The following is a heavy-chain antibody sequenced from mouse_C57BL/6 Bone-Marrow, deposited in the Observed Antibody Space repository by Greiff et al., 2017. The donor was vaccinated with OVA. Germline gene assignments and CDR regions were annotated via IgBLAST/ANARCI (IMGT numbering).Heavy chain of an antibody. CDR3: ARPYYDCRYCDV. CDR1: GFTFSSYG. Sequence: EVQGVESGGDLVKPGGSLKLSCAASGFTFSSYGMSWVRQTPDKRLEWVATISSGGSYTYYPDSVKGRITISRDNANNTLYLQLSSLKSEDTAMYYCARPYYDCRYCDVWGKGTTVTVSS. J-gene: IGHJ1*03. D-gene: IGHD2-4*01. V-gene: IGHV5-6*01. CDR2: ISSGGSYT.